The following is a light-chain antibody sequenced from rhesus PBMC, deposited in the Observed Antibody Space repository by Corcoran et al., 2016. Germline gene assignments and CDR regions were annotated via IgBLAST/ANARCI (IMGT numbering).Light chain of an antibody. CDR2: DVS. V-gene: IGLV2S7*01. CDR3: CSYTTIKTYI. J-gene: IGLJ1*01. Sequence: QSAPTQPPSVSGSPGQSVTISCTGTSGDVGGYNYVSWYQQHPGKAPKLMIYDVSKRPSGVSDRFSGSKSGNTASLTISGLQAEDEADYYCCSYTTIKTYIFGSGTRLTVL. CDR1: SGDVGGYNY.